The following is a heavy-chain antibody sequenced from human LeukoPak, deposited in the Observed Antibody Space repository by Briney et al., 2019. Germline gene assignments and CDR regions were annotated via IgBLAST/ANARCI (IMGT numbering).Heavy chain of an antibody. CDR2: INPNSGGT. D-gene: IGHD4-17*01. Sequence: ASVKVSCKASGYTFTGYYMHWVRQAPGQGLEWMGWINPNSGGTNYAQKFQGRVTRTRDTSISTAYMELSRLRSDDTAVYYCARVTQTDYDFDYWGQGTLVTVSS. V-gene: IGHV1-2*02. J-gene: IGHJ4*02. CDR1: GYTFTGYY. CDR3: ARVTQTDYDFDY.